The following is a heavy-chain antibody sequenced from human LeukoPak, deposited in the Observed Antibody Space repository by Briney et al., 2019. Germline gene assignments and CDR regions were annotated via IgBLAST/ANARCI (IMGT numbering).Heavy chain of an antibody. CDR3: TTHRGYSSSPTFDY. Sequence: GGSLRLSCAASGFTFSIASMSWVRQAPGKGLEWVGQIKTETDGGTTDHAAPVKGRFTISRDDSKNTLYLQMSSLKTEDTAVYYCTTHRGYSSSPTFDYWGQGTLVTVSS. J-gene: IGHJ4*02. D-gene: IGHD6-13*01. CDR2: IKTETDGGTT. CDR1: GFTFSIAS. V-gene: IGHV3-15*01.